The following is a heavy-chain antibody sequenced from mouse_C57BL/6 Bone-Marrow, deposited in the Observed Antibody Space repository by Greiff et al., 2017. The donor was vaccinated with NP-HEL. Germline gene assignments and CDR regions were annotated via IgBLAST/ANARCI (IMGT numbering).Heavy chain of an antibody. V-gene: IGHV3-8*01. D-gene: IGHD2-2*01. J-gene: IGHJ4*01. CDR1: GYSITSDY. CDR2: ISYSGST. CDR3: ARSPVWLRRNYYAIDY. Sequence: EVQLQESGPGLAKPSPTLSLTCSVTGYSITSDYWNWIRKFPGNKLEYMGYISYSGSTYYNPSLKSRISITRDTTNTQYYLQLNSVTTEDTATYYCARSPVWLRRNYYAIDYWGQGTSVTVSS.